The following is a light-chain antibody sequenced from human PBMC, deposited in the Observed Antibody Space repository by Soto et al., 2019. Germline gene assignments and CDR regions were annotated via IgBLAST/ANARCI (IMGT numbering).Light chain of an antibody. Sequence: DFVMTQSPDSLPVYLRESATINCNSSQIVLSNNNNYLAWFQQKPGQPPRLFIYWEYTRGSGVNDRFSGSGSGTDFTITIRNVDDEDVEIYYCKKYHSAQINFGKGKRLEIK. CDR1: QIVLSNNNNY. CDR2: WEY. V-gene: IGKV4-1*01. CDR3: KKYHSAQIN. J-gene: IGKJ5*01.